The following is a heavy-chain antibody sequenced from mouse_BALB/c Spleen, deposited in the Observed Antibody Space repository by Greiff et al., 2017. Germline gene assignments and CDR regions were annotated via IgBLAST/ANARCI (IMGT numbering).Heavy chain of an antibody. CDR3: AREMGVRPENWFAY. D-gene: IGHD2-14*01. CDR1: GFTFSSFG. J-gene: IGHJ3*01. Sequence: EVQLVESGGGLVQPGGSRKLSCAASGFTFSSFGMHWVRQAPEKGLEWVAYISSGSSTIYYADTVKGRFTISRDNPKNTLFLQMTSLRSEDTAMYYCAREMGVRPENWFAYWGQGTLVTVSA. CDR2: ISSGSSTI. V-gene: IGHV5-17*02.